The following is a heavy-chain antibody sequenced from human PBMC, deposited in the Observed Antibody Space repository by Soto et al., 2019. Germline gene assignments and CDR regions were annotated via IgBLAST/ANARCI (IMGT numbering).Heavy chain of an antibody. Sequence: QVQLQQWGAGLLKPSETLSLTCAVYGGSFSGYYWSWIRQPPGKGLEWIGEINHSGSTNYNPSLKSRLPISGXXAXHXXSLKLSSVTAADTAVYYCARGPLRYSSRWYRYFPHWGQGTLVTVSS. CDR1: GGSFSGYY. CDR2: INHSGST. J-gene: IGHJ1*01. D-gene: IGHD6-13*01. V-gene: IGHV4-34*01. CDR3: ARGPLRYSSRWYRYFPH.